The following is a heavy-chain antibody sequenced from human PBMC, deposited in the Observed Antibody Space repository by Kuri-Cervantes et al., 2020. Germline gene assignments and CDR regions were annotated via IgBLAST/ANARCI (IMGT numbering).Heavy chain of an antibody. J-gene: IGHJ6*03. CDR1: GYSISNGYY. D-gene: IGHD6-19*01. V-gene: IGHV4-38-2*01. Sequence: GSLRLSCDVSGYSISNGYYWAWIRQSPGKGLEWIGNIFRSGSTYYSPSLKSRVTISVDTSKNQFSLKLSSVTAADTAVYYCARQAVAGTLNYYYMDVWGKGTTVTVSS. CDR2: IFRSGST. CDR3: ARQAVAGTLNYYYMDV.